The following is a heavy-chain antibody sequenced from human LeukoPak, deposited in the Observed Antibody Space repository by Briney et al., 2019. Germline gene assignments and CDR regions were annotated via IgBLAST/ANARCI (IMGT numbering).Heavy chain of an antibody. V-gene: IGHV3-21*01. CDR2: ISSSSSYI. J-gene: IGHJ6*03. D-gene: IGHD1-1*01. CDR3: ARMQLSGIGNYYYYYMDV. CDR1: GFTFSSYS. Sequence: GSLRLSCAASGFTFSSYSMNWVRQAPGKGLEWVSSISSSSSYIYYADSVKGRFTISRDNAKNSLYLQMNSLRAEDTAVYYCARMQLSGIGNYYYYYMDVWGQGTTVTVSS.